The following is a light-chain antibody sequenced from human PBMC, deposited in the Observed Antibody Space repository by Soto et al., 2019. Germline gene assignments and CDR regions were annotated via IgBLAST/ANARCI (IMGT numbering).Light chain of an antibody. CDR2: RNK. Sequence: PTQPPSACVTPGQRFTISCSGGSSNIGSNPVYWHQHLPGTAPKLLVYRNKQRPSGVPDRFSDSKSGTSAFLAISGLRSEDEADYYCAAWDDRLSAYVFGTGTTVTV. J-gene: IGLJ1*01. V-gene: IGLV1-47*01. CDR3: AAWDDRLSAYV. CDR1: SSNIGSNP.